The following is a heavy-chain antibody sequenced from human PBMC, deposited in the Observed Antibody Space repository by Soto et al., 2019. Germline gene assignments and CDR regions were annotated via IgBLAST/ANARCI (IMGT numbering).Heavy chain of an antibody. CDR3: AKVPRGYSYGYDEYFQH. Sequence: GGSLRLSCAASGFTFSSYAMSWVRQAPGKGLEWVSAISGSGGSTYYADSVKGRFTISRDNSKNTLYLQMNSLRAEDTAVYYCAKVPRGYSYGYDEYFQHWGQGTLVTVSS. V-gene: IGHV3-23*01. CDR1: GFTFSSYA. J-gene: IGHJ1*01. D-gene: IGHD5-18*01. CDR2: ISGSGGST.